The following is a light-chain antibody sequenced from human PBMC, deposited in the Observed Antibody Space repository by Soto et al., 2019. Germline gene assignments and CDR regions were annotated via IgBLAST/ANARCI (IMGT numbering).Light chain of an antibody. Sequence: DIQLTQSPSFLSASVGDRVTITCRASQDINSSLAWYQQKPGKAPKLLIYDASTLQTGVPSRFRGSGSGTEFTLTISSLQPEDFATYSCQQLASYPIGTFGGGTKVDIK. J-gene: IGKJ4*01. CDR1: QDINSS. CDR3: QQLASYPIGT. CDR2: DAS. V-gene: IGKV1-9*01.